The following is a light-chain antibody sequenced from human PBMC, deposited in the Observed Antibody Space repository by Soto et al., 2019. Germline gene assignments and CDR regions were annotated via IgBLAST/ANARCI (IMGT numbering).Light chain of an antibody. V-gene: IGLV2-14*01. CDR3: SSYTSSSTLEV. Sequence: QSALTQPASVSGSPGQSITISCTGTSSDVGGYNYVSWYQQHPGKDPKLMIYDVINRPSGVSNRFSGSKSGNTASLTISGVQAEDEADYYCSSYTSSSTLEVFGTGTKVTVL. CDR1: SSDVGGYNY. CDR2: DVI. J-gene: IGLJ1*01.